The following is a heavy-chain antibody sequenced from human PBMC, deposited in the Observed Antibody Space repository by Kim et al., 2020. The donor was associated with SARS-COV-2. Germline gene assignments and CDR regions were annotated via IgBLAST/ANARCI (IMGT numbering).Heavy chain of an antibody. CDR3: AKGSGVRGLYGYFEA. D-gene: IGHD3-10*01. V-gene: IGHV3-30*18. Sequence: GGSLRLSCAASGFSFSDYGMHWVRQSPGKGLEWVAIISHAGSNEEYVDSVKGRFTSSRDNSKNTLFLQMNSRRAEDTAFYYCAKGSGVRGLYGYFEAWGQGTLVPVSS. CDR1: GFSFSDYG. J-gene: IGHJ4*02. CDR2: ISHAGSNE.